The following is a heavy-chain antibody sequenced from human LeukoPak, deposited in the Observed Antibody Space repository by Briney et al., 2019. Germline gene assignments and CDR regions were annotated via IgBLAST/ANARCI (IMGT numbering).Heavy chain of an antibody. CDR1: GFTFSSYG. D-gene: IGHD1-1*01. Sequence: HPGGPLRLSCAASGFTFSSYGMHWVRQAPGKGLEWVAVISYDGSNKYYADSVKGRFTISRDNSKNTLYLQMNSLRAEDTAVYYCARAHWPDYWGQGTLVTVSS. CDR3: ARAHWPDY. CDR2: ISYDGSNK. J-gene: IGHJ4*02. V-gene: IGHV3-30*03.